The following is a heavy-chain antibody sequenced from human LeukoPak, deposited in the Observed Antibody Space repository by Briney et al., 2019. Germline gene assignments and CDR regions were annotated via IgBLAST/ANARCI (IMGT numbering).Heavy chain of an antibody. J-gene: IGHJ4*02. CDR2: IWFDGSDK. Sequence: GKSLRLSCAASGFSFSSYDMHWVRQAPGKGLEWVAIIWFDGSDKYYGDSVKGRFTISRDNSKNTLYLQMNSLRVEDTAVYYCARDLGYCTNGVCHTRFDYWGQGTLVAVSS. CDR1: GFSFSSYD. V-gene: IGHV3-33*01. CDR3: ARDLGYCTNGVCHTRFDY. D-gene: IGHD2-8*01.